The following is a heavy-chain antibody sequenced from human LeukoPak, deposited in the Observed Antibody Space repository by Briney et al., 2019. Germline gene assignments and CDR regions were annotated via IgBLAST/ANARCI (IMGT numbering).Heavy chain of an antibody. Sequence: PGRSLRLSCAASGFTLSSYGMHWVRQAPGKGLEWVAVISYDGSNKYYADSVKGRFTISRDNSKNTLYLQMNSLRAEDTAVYYCAKDNGPMVRRVIIGTEYFQHWGQGTLVTVSS. CDR3: AKDNGPMVRRVIIGTEYFQH. J-gene: IGHJ1*01. D-gene: IGHD3-10*01. CDR2: ISYDGSNK. CDR1: GFTLSSYG. V-gene: IGHV3-30*18.